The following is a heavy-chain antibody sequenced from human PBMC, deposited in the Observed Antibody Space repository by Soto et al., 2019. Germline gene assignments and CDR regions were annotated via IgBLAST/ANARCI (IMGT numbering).Heavy chain of an antibody. Sequence: QVQLVQSGGEVKRPGASVRVSCKASGYTFASYAIARVRQAPGQGLEWMGWISPYNGNTYYAQSLQGRVTMTADTSTSTAYMDLKDLRSDDTAVYYCARRADDYWGQGTLVTVSS. CDR3: ARRADDY. V-gene: IGHV1-18*01. CDR2: ISPYNGNT. J-gene: IGHJ4*02. CDR1: GYTFASYA.